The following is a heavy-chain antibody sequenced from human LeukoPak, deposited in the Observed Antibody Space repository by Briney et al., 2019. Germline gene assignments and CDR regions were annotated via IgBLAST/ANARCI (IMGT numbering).Heavy chain of an antibody. Sequence: SETLSLTCTVSGGSISSSYSWGWIRQPPGKGLEWIGYIYYSGSTNYNPSLKSRVTISVDTSKNQFSLKLSSVTAADTAVYYCAKDGQGFDYWGQGTLVTVSS. CDR2: IYYSGST. CDR1: GGSISSSYS. J-gene: IGHJ4*02. V-gene: IGHV4-61*01. CDR3: AKDGQGFDY.